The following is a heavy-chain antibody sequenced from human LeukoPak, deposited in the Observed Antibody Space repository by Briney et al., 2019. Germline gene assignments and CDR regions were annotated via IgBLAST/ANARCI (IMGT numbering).Heavy chain of an antibody. CDR1: GFTFSSYW. CDR2: IKRDGNEK. D-gene: IGHD3-10*01. J-gene: IGHJ5*01. CDR3: AKEGAYPIITYDS. V-gene: IGHV3-7*01. Sequence: GGSLRLSCAASGFTFSSYWMNWVRQAPGKGLEWVANIKRDGNEKNYVDSVRGRFSISRDNAKNSLYLQMDSLRAEDTAVYYCAKEGAYPIITYDSWGQGALVTVSS.